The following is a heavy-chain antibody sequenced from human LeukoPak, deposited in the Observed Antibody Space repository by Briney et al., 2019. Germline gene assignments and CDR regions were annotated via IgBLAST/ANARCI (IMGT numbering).Heavy chain of an antibody. CDR2: IYSGGST. CDR3: AREVGATRGLDP. V-gene: IGHV3-53*01. Sequence: PGGSLRLSCAASGFTFSSYSMNRVRQAPGKGLEWVSIIYSGGSTYYADSVKGRFTISRDTSKNTLYLQMNSLRAEDTAVYYCAREVGATRGLDPWGQGTLVTVSS. J-gene: IGHJ5*02. D-gene: IGHD1-26*01. CDR1: GFTFSSYS.